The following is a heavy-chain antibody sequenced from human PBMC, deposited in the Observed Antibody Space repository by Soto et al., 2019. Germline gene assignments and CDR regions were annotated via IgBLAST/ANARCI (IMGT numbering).Heavy chain of an antibody. V-gene: IGHV1-69*02. CDR2: IIPILGIA. Sequence: QVQLVQSGAEVKKPGSSVKVSCKASGGTFSSYTISWVRQAPGQGLEWMGRIIPILGIANYAQKFQGRVTLTADKSTSTAYMELSSLRSDDTAVYYCARDRPPARGVINLPAGAPGFDLWGRGTLVTVSS. CDR3: ARDRPPARGVINLPAGAPGFDL. J-gene: IGHJ2*01. D-gene: IGHD3-10*01. CDR1: GGTFSSYT.